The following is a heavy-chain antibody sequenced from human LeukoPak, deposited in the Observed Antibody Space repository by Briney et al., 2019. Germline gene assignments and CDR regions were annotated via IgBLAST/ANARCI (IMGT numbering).Heavy chain of an antibody. Sequence: PSETLSLTCGVSGTPFTSYYWIWIRQTPGKGLEWIGEVNHSGYTNMNPSLKSRVTISVDTSKNQFSLMMTSVTAADTAVYFCARMTTGHDYWGQGTLVTVSS. J-gene: IGHJ4*02. V-gene: IGHV4-34*01. CDR2: VNHSGYT. D-gene: IGHD4-17*01. CDR1: GTPFTSYY. CDR3: ARMTTGHDY.